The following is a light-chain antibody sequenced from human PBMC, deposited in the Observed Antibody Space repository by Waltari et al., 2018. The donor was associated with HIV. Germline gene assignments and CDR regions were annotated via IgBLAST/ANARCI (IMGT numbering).Light chain of an antibody. Sequence: QSVLTQPPSASGTPGRRVTSPCSGSSSNIGSNTANWYQQLPGTAPKLLIYSNNQRPSGVPDRFSGSKSGTSASLAISGLQSEDEADYYCAAWDDSLNGVVFGGGTKLTVL. CDR2: SNN. J-gene: IGLJ2*01. CDR3: AAWDDSLNGVV. V-gene: IGLV1-44*01. CDR1: SSNIGSNT.